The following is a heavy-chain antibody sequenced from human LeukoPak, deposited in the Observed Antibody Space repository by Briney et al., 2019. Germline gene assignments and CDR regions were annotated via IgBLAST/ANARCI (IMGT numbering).Heavy chain of an antibody. D-gene: IGHD2-2*01. CDR2: IIPIFGTA. CDR1: GGTFSSYA. Sequence: SVKVSCKASGGTFSSYAISWVRQAPGQGLQWMGGIIPIFGTANYAQKFQGRVTITADESTSTAYMELSSLRSEDTAVYYCATHLGYCSSTSCFSENWFDPWGQGTLVTVSS. J-gene: IGHJ5*02. V-gene: IGHV1-69*13. CDR3: ATHLGYCSSTSCFSENWFDP.